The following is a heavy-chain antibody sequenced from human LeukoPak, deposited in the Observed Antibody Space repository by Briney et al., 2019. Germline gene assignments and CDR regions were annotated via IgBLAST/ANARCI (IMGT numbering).Heavy chain of an antibody. CDR1: GGSISSSIYY. V-gene: IGHV4-61*03. CDR2: IYYSGST. Sequence: SETLSLTCTVSGGSISSSIYYWIWIRQPPGKGLEWIGYIYYSGSTNYNPSLRSRVTISVDTSKNLFSLRLSSVTAADTAVYYCARENSYYDSSGYYFGSGYFDYWGQGTLVTVSS. CDR3: ARENSYYDSSGYYFGSGYFDY. J-gene: IGHJ4*02. D-gene: IGHD3-22*01.